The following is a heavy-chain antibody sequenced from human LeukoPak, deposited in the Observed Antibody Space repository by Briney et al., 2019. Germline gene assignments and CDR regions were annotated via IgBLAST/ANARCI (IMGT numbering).Heavy chain of an antibody. CDR2: IYYSGST. Sequence: SETLSLTCTVSGGSISSYYWNWIRQLPGKGLEWIGYIYYSGSTNYNPSLKSRVTISIDTSKNQFSLKLSSLTAADTAVYYCARDPRYCSSTSCYKGAYYFDYWGQGTLVTVSS. J-gene: IGHJ4*02. D-gene: IGHD2-2*02. CDR3: ARDPRYCSSTSCYKGAYYFDY. V-gene: IGHV4-59*01. CDR1: GGSISSYY.